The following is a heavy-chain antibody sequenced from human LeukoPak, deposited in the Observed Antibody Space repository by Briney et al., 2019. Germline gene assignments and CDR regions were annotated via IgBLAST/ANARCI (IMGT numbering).Heavy chain of an antibody. D-gene: IGHD3-22*01. CDR1: GFTFSSYE. V-gene: IGHV3-48*03. CDR2: ISSSGSTI. Sequence: SGGSLRLSCAASGFTFSSYEMNWVRQAPGKGLEWVSYISSSGSTIYYADSVKGRFTISRDNAKNSLYLQMNSLRAEDTTVYYCASAPYYYDSSGYYFPYWGQGTLVTVSS. CDR3: ASAPYYYDSSGYYFPY. J-gene: IGHJ4*02.